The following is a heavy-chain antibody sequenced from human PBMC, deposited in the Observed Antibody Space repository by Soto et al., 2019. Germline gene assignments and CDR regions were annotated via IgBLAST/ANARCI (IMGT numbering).Heavy chain of an antibody. V-gene: IGHV4-34*01. CDR3: ARDRLGISMASWFDP. J-gene: IGHJ5*02. CDR1: GGSFSGYY. CDR2: INHSGST. D-gene: IGHD3-10*01. Sequence: SETLSLTCAVYGGSFSGYYWSWIRQPPGKGLEWIGEINHSGSTNYNPSLKSRVTISVDTSKNQFSLKLSSVTAADTAVYYCARDRLGISMASWFDPWGQGTLVTVSS.